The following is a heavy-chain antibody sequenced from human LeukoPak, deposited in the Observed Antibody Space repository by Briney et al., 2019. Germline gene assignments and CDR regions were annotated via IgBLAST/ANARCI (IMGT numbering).Heavy chain of an antibody. CDR2: ISYLSSHV. Sequence: GGSLRLSCSASGFTFSDYDMNWVRQAPGKGLEWVSSISYLSSHVYYGDSVKGRFGISRDNAKNSLYLQMNSLGAEDTAIYYCGRAFPSLRTSSAGDLWGQGILVTVSS. D-gene: IGHD3-16*01. V-gene: IGHV3-21*01. CDR1: GFTFSDYD. CDR3: GRAFPSLRTSSAGDL. J-gene: IGHJ4*02.